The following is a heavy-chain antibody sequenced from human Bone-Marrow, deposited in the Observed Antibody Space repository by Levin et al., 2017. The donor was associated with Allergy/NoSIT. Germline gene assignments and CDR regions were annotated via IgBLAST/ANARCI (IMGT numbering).Heavy chain of an antibody. CDR3: SRSDPTIFGDV. V-gene: IGHV3-49*03. Sequence: GGSLRLSCTVSGFTFGDYAMSWFRQAPGKGLEWVGFIRSKAYGGTTEYAASVKGRFTISRDDSRSTAYLQMNSLKTEDTAVYYCSRSDPTIFGDVWGQGTTVTVSS. CDR2: IRSKAYGGTT. D-gene: IGHD3-3*01. J-gene: IGHJ6*02. CDR1: GFTFGDYA.